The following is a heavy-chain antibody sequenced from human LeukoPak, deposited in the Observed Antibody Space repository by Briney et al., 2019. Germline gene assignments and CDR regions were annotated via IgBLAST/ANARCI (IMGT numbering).Heavy chain of an antibody. D-gene: IGHD3-3*01. V-gene: IGHV3-30*04. CDR3: ARDGVASFDY. Sequence: PGGSLRLSCAASGFTFSSYATHWVRQAPGKGLEWVAVISYDGSNKYYADSVKGRFTISRDNSKNTLYLQMNSLRAGDTAVYYCARDGVASFDYWGQGTLVTVSS. CDR1: GFTFSSYA. CDR2: ISYDGSNK. J-gene: IGHJ4*02.